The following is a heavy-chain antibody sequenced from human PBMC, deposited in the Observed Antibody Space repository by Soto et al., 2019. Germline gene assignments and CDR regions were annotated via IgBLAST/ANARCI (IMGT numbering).Heavy chain of an antibody. CDR2: INHSGSS. J-gene: IGHJ2*01. V-gene: IGHV4-4*02. CDR3: ARMAGPWYFDL. CDR1: PGSFSSNNW. Sequence: QVQLQESGPGLVKPSETLSLTCGVSPGSFSSNNWWTWVRQPPGQGLEWIGEINHSGSSNYNPPLKSRVTMSLDTSRNQFSLSLNSVTAADTAVYYCARMAGPWYFDLWGRGTLVTVSS.